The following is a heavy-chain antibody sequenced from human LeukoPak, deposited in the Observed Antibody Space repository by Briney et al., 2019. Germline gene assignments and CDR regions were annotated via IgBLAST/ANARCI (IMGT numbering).Heavy chain of an antibody. Sequence: SETLSLTCSVSGGSLSSHYWSWIRQPPGKGLEWIGYIYYTGSTDYNPSLKSRVTISVDTSKNQVSLKMNSVTAADTAVYYCARHGASYFDLWGQGTLVTVPS. CDR3: ARHGASYFDL. J-gene: IGHJ4*02. CDR2: IYYTGST. V-gene: IGHV4-59*11. D-gene: IGHD1-26*01. CDR1: GGSLSSHY.